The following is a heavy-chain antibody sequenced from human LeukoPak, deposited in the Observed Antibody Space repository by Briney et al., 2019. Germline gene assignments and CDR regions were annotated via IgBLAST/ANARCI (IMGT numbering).Heavy chain of an antibody. CDR1: GFTFSSYA. D-gene: IGHD2-2*01. V-gene: IGHV3-30*01. J-gene: IGHJ5*02. CDR2: ISYDGSNK. Sequence: VRSLRLSCAASGFTFSSYAMHWVRQAPGKGLEWVAVISYDGSNKYYADSVKGRFTISRDNSKNTLYLQMNSLRAEDTAVYYCARLGTYCSSTSCSSPWGQGTLVTVSS. CDR3: ARLGTYCSSTSCSSP.